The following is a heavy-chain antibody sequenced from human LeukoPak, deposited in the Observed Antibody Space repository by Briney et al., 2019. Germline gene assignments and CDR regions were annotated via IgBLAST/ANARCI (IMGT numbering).Heavy chain of an antibody. D-gene: IGHD3-10*01. CDR1: GFTFSSYA. V-gene: IGHV3-30-3*01. J-gene: IGHJ4*02. CDR2: ISYDGSNK. CDR3: ARGGTITMLDY. Sequence: AGGSLRLSCAASGFTFSSYAMHWVRQAPGKGLEWVAVISYDGSNKYYADSVKGRFTISRDNSKNTLYLQMNSLRAEDTAVYYCARGGTITMLDYWGQGTLVTVSS.